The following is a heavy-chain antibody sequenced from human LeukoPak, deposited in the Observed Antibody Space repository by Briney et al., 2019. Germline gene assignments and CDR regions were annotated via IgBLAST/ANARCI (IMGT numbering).Heavy chain of an antibody. CDR2: ISAYNGNT. J-gene: IGHJ4*02. CDR1: GGTFSSYA. D-gene: IGHD3-22*01. V-gene: IGHV1-18*01. Sequence: GASVKVSCKASGGTFSSYAISWVRQAPGQGLEWMGWISAYNGNTNYAQKLQGRVTMTTDTSTSTAYMELRSLRSDDTAVYYCARAGKIGRSYYDSSGYYYLDYWGQGTLVTVSS. CDR3: ARAGKIGRSYYDSSGYYYLDY.